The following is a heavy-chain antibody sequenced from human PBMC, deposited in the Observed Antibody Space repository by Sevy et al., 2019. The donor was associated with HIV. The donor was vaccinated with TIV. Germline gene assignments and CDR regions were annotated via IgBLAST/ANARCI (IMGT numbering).Heavy chain of an antibody. Sequence: GGSLRLSCVVSGFTFDDYAMSWVRQAPGKGLEWVSSINWGADNTGYADSVKGRFTISRDSAKKSLNLQMNSLTVEDTALYYCARNTYYFDTTGYGAFDMWGQGTMVTVSS. CDR2: INWGADNT. CDR3: ARNTYYFDTTGYGAFDM. J-gene: IGHJ3*02. CDR1: GFTFDDYA. D-gene: IGHD3-22*01. V-gene: IGHV3-20*04.